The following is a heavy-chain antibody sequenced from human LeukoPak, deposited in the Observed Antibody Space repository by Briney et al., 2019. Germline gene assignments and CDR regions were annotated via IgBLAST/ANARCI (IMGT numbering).Heavy chain of an antibody. D-gene: IGHD1-26*01. Sequence: GGSLRLSCAASGFIFSSYSMNWVRQAPGKGLEWVSYITSGSDTIFYADSVKGRFTISRDNARNSLYLQMNSVGAEDTAVYYCVRRPVGAHPFDYWGQGTLVTVSS. V-gene: IGHV3-48*01. CDR1: GFIFSSYS. J-gene: IGHJ4*02. CDR3: VRRPVGAHPFDY. CDR2: ITSGSDTI.